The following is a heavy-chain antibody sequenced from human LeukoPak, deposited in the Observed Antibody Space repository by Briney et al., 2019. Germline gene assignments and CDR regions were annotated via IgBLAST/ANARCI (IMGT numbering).Heavy chain of an antibody. CDR2: ISYDGSNK. Sequence: GGSLRLSCAASGFTFSSYGMHWVRQAPGKGLEWVAVISYDGSNKYYADSVKGRFTISRDNSKNTLYLQMNSLRAEDTAVYHCAKWPLLWGQGTMVTVSS. CDR1: GFTFSSYG. J-gene: IGHJ3*01. CDR3: AKWPLL. D-gene: IGHD1-26*01. V-gene: IGHV3-30*18.